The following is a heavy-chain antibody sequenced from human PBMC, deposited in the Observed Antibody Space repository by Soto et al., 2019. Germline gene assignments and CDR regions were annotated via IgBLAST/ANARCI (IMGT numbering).Heavy chain of an antibody. Sequence: QVQLQESGPGLVKPSETLSLTCTVSGGSISSYYWSWIRQPPGKGLEWIGYIYYSGSTNYNPSLKSRVTISVDTSKNQFSLKLSSVTAADTAVYYCARTTYYYGSGSYSKHNWFDPWGQGTLVTVSS. CDR3: ARTTYYYGSGSYSKHNWFDP. V-gene: IGHV4-59*01. CDR2: IYYSGST. CDR1: GGSISSYY. J-gene: IGHJ5*02. D-gene: IGHD3-10*01.